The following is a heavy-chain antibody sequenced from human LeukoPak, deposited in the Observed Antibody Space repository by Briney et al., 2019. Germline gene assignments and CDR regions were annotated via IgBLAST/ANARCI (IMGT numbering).Heavy chain of an antibody. CDR3: ARYGTSSYYYYYMDV. CDR1: GGSISSGSYY. CDR2: IYTSGST. V-gene: IGHV4-61*02. Sequence: PSQTLSLTYTVSGGSISSGSYYWSWIRQPAGKGLEWIGRIYTSGSTNYNPSLKSRVTISVDTSKNQFSLKLSSVTAADTAVYYCARYGTSSYYYYYMDVWGKGTTVTVSS. J-gene: IGHJ6*03. D-gene: IGHD6-6*01.